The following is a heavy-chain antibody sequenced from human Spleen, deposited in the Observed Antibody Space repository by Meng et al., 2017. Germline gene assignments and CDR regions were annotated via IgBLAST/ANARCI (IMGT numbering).Heavy chain of an antibody. CDR3: ARIQGSGWLPLDF. CDR1: GYSITGSYN. J-gene: IGHJ4*02. Sequence: SQILSLICAVSGYSITGSYNWGWIRQPPGKGLVWIGSFYYSGSTFYNPSLKSRVTISVDTYKNQSSLKLTSVTAADTAVYYCARIQGSGWLPLDFWGQGTLVTVSS. D-gene: IGHD6-19*01. CDR2: FYYSGST. V-gene: IGHV4-38-2*01.